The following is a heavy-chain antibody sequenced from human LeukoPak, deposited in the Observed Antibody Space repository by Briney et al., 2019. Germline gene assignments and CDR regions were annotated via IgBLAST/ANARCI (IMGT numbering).Heavy chain of an antibody. CDR2: INPSGGST. CDR3: ARHAVEMADFDY. CDR1: GYTFTSYY. V-gene: IGHV1-46*01. J-gene: IGHJ4*02. Sequence: ASVKVSCKASGYTFTSYYMHWVRQAPGQGLEWMGIINPSGGSTSYAQKFQGRVTMTRDTSKNQFSLKLSSVTAADTAVYYCARHAVEMADFDYWGQGTLVTVSS. D-gene: IGHD5-24*01.